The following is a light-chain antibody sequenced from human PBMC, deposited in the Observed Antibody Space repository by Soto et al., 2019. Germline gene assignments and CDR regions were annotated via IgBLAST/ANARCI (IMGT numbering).Light chain of an antibody. CDR3: QQYNTWPRT. V-gene: IGKV3-15*01. Sequence: EIVMTQSPATLSVSPGERATLSCRASQYISSNLAWYQEKPGQAPRLLIYGTAARATGIPVRFSGSGSGTEFTLTISSLQSEDFAVYYCQQYNTWPRTFGQGTKVDIK. J-gene: IGKJ1*01. CDR2: GTA. CDR1: QYISSN.